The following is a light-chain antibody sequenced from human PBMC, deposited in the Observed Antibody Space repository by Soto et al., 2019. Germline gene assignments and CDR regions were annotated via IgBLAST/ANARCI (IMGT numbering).Light chain of an antibody. CDR3: CSYAGSSYV. J-gene: IGLJ1*01. CDR1: SSDVGGYNY. CDR2: DVS. V-gene: IGLV2-11*01. Sequence: HSALTQPRSVSGSPGQSVTISCTGTSSDVGGYNYVSWYQQHPGKAPKLMIYDVSKRPSGVPDRFSGSKSGNTASLTISGLQAEDEADYCCSYAGSSYVFGTGTKLTVL.